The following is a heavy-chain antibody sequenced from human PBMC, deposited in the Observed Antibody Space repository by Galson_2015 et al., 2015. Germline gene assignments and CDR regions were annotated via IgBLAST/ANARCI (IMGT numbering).Heavy chain of an antibody. V-gene: IGHV3-53*04. D-gene: IGHD1-7*01. CDR1: GIAVGGNY. J-gene: IGHJ5*02. Sequence: SLRLSCAVSGIAVGGNYMNWVRQAPGKGLEWVSVIFVGGDTFYADSVKGRFTISRHISKNTAYLQMNSLIVADTAVYYCTRGPNSDAWGQGALVTASS. CDR3: TRGPNSDA. CDR2: IFVGGDT.